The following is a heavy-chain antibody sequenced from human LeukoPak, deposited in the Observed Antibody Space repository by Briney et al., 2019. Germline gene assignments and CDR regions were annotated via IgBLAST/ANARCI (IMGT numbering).Heavy chain of an antibody. CDR2: IYPGDSDT. D-gene: IGHD2-2*01. CDR3: ARRYCSSTSCLNWFDP. CDR1: GYSFTSYW. Sequence: GESLKISCKGSGYSFTSYWIGWVRQMPGKGLEWMGIIYPGDSDTRYSPSFQGQVTIPADKSISTAYLQWSSLKASDTAMYYCARRYCSSTSCLNWFDPWGQGTLVTVSS. J-gene: IGHJ5*02. V-gene: IGHV5-51*01.